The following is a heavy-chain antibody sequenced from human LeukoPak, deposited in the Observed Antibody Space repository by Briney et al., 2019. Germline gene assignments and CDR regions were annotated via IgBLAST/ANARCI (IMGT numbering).Heavy chain of an antibody. V-gene: IGHV4-4*07. CDR1: GGSISSYY. J-gene: IGHJ4*02. D-gene: IGHD3-10*01. Sequence: SETLSLTCTVSGGSISSYYWSWIRQPAGKGLEWIGRIYTSGSTNYNPSLKSRVTMSVDTSKNQFSLKLSSVTAADTAVYYCARATPARGYYGSGSYYFYWGQGTLVTVSS. CDR3: ARATPARGYYGSGSYYFY. CDR2: IYTSGST.